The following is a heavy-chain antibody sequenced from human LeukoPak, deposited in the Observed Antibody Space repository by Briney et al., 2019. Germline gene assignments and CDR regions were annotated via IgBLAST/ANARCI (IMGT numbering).Heavy chain of an antibody. V-gene: IGHV3-13*01. CDR1: GFTFSSYD. CDR3: ARSDSRVGATTTPSGY. CDR2: IGTAGEI. Sequence: GGSLRLSCAASGFTFSSYDIHWVRQATGRGLEWVSGIGTAGEIYYPGSVKGRFTISRENAKNSLYLQMNSLRAGDTAVYYCARSDSRVGATTTPSGYWGQGTLVTVSS. D-gene: IGHD1-26*01. J-gene: IGHJ4*02.